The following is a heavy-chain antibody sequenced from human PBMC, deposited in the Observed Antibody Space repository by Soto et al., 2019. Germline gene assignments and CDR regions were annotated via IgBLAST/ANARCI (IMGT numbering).Heavy chain of an antibody. CDR3: ARYVSTSPAGWFDP. D-gene: IGHD3-10*01. CDR2: IYWDDDK. J-gene: IGHJ5*02. V-gene: IGHV2-5*02. CDR1: GLSLSTSGEA. Sequence: QITLKESGPTLVKPTQTLTLTCTFSGLSLSTSGEAVGWIRQPPGKALEWLALIYWDDDKRYNPTLKTRLTITKDTSKSQVVLTLTNMDPVDTATYYCARYVSTSPAGWFDPWGQGILVTVSS.